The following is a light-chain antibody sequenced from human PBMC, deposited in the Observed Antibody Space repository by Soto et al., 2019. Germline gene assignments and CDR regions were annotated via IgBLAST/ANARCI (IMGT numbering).Light chain of an antibody. CDR3: ASWDDSLSVPI. J-gene: IGLJ2*01. CDR2: RND. CDR1: RSDIGSNY. V-gene: IGLV1-47*01. Sequence: QSVLTQPPSASGTPGQRVTISCSGSRSDIGSNYVYWYQHLPGMAPKLLIYRNDQRPSGVPDRISGSKSGTSASLAIIGLRSEDEAEYYCASWDDSLSVPIFDGGTKVTVL.